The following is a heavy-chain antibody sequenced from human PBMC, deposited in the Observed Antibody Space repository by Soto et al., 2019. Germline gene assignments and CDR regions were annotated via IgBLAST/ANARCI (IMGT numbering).Heavy chain of an antibody. CDR1: GDSISSYY. Sequence: QVQLQESGPGLVKPSETLSLTCAVSGDSISSYYCMWIRQPPGKGLESIGYLYYGRSANYNPSLKRRXTXSVXTSTNQCSLTLSSMTAADTAVYYCALRSMAVVPEYWGQGTLVTVSS. CDR2: LYYGRSA. J-gene: IGHJ4*02. D-gene: IGHD3-22*01. CDR3: ALRSMAVVPEY. V-gene: IGHV4-59*01.